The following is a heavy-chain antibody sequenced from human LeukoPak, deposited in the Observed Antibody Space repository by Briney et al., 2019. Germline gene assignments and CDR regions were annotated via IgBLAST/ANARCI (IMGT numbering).Heavy chain of an antibody. J-gene: IGHJ5*02. D-gene: IGHD2-15*01. V-gene: IGHV4-4*07. CDR2: IYTSGST. Sequence: SETLSLTCTVSGGSISSYYWSWIRQPAGKGLEWIGRIYTSGSTNYNPSLKSRVTMSVDTSKNQFSLKLSSVTAADTAVYYCARVGWDCSGGSCYGWFDPWGQGTLVTVSS. CDR3: ARVGWDCSGGSCYGWFDP. CDR1: GGSISSYY.